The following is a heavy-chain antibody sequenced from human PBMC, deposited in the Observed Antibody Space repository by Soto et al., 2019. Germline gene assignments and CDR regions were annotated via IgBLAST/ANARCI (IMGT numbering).Heavy chain of an antibody. D-gene: IGHD3-10*01. CDR2: IYTSGST. Sequence: SETRSRTCTVSGGSISSYYWSWIGQPAGKGLEWIGRIYTSGSTNYNPSLKSRVTMSVDTSKNQFSLKLSSVTAADTAVYYCARELVVRGVISYFDYWGQGTLVTFSS. CDR3: ARELVVRGVISYFDY. J-gene: IGHJ4*02. V-gene: IGHV4-4*07. CDR1: GGSISSYY.